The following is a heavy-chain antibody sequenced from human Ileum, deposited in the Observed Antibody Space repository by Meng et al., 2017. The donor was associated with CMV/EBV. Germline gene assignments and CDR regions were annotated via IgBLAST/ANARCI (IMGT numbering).Heavy chain of an antibody. CDR2: IYAFGDST. CDR3: AKMGDDGGNGGLNFFDY. CDR1: GFTFNNYA. D-gene: IGHD4-23*01. J-gene: IGHJ4*02. Sequence: GGSLRLSCAASGFTFNNYAMTWVRQAPGKGLEWVSTIYAFGDSTYYADSVKGRFTISRDTSKNTLYLQMNSLRAGDTAVYYCAKMGDDGGNGGLNFFDYWGQGTLVTVSS. V-gene: IGHV3-23*01.